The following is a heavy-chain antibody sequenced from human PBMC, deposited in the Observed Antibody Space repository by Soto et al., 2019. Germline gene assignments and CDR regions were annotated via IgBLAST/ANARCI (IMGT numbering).Heavy chain of an antibody. CDR3: ARDYYDSSGYSPGAFDI. CDR2: INPSGGST. J-gene: IGHJ3*02. V-gene: IGHV1-46*01. D-gene: IGHD3-22*01. CDR1: GYTFTSYY. Sequence: ASVKVSCKASGYTFTSYYIHWVRQAPGQGLEWMGIINPSGGSTSYAQKFQGRVTMTRDTSTSTVYMELSSLRSEDTAVYYCARDYYDSSGYSPGAFDIWGQGTMVTVSS.